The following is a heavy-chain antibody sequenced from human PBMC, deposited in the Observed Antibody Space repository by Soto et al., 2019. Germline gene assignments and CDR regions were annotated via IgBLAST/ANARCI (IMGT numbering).Heavy chain of an antibody. D-gene: IGHD1-26*01. CDR2: ISGSGGST. J-gene: IGHJ4*02. CDR1: GFTFSSYA. Sequence: GGSLRLSCAASGFTFSSYAMSWVRQAPGKGLEWVSAISGSGGSTYYADSVKGRFTISRDNSKNTLYLQMNSLRAEDTAVYYCAKTPSGSYYLYYFDYWGQGTLVTVCS. V-gene: IGHV3-23*01. CDR3: AKTPSGSYYLYYFDY.